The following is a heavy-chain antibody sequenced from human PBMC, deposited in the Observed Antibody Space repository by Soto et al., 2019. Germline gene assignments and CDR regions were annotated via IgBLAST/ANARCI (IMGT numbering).Heavy chain of an antibody. CDR1: GFTFSRYW. D-gene: IGHD3-16*02. Sequence: EVQLVESGGGLVQPGGSLRLSCAASGFTFSRYWMSWVRQAPGPGLEWVANIKQDGSAKYYVDSVKGRFTISRDNAKNSRYLQMNSLRAEDTAVYYCTRDGYPITITFGGGIVNDYWGQGTLVTVSS. J-gene: IGHJ4*02. V-gene: IGHV3-7*01. CDR3: TRDGYPITITFGGGIVNDY. CDR2: IKQDGSAK.